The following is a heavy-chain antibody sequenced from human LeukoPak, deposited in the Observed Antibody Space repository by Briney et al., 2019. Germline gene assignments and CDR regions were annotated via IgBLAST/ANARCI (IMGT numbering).Heavy chain of an antibody. J-gene: IGHJ4*02. D-gene: IGHD1-14*01. V-gene: IGHV3-30*02. CDR3: AKEWYQAYFDY. CDR1: GFTFSSYG. Sequence: GGSLRLSCVASGFTFSSYGMHWVRQAPGKGLEWVAFIRYDGGNKYYADSVKGRFTISRDNSKNTLYLQMNSLRAEDTAVYYCAKEWYQAYFDYWGQGTLVTVSS. CDR2: IRYDGGNK.